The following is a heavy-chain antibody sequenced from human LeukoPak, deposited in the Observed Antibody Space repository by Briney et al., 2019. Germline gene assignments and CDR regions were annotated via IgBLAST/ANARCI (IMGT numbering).Heavy chain of an antibody. V-gene: IGHV4-4*07. CDR3: ARYGSAHWFDP. D-gene: IGHD4-17*01. Sequence: SETLSLTCTVSGGSVSSYYWSWIRQPAGKGLEWIGRIYTSGSTNYNPSLKSRVTISVDTSKNQFSLRLTSVTAADTAVYYCARYGSAHWFDPWGQGTLVTVSS. J-gene: IGHJ5*02. CDR1: GGSVSSYY. CDR2: IYTSGST.